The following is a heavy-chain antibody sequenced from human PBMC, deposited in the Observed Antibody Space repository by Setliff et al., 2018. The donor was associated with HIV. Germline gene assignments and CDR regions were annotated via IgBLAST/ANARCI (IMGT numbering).Heavy chain of an antibody. CDR3: ARDYAYNWNSVMDA. Sequence: KPGGSLRLSCAASGFTFSSYSMNWVRQAPGKGLEWVSSITSSTYIYYADSVKGRFTISRDNAKNSLYLQMNSLRAEDTAVYYCARDYAYNWNSVMDAWGKGTTVTVSS. V-gene: IGHV3-21*01. CDR2: ITSSTYI. J-gene: IGHJ6*03. CDR1: GFTFSSYS. D-gene: IGHD1-7*01.